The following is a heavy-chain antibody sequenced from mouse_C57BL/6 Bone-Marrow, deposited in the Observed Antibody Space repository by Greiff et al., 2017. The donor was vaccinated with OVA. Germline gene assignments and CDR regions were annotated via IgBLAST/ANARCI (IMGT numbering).Heavy chain of an antibody. CDR1: GYTFTSYG. CDR2: IYPRSGNT. V-gene: IGHV1-81*01. J-gene: IGHJ2*01. CDR3: ARRITTVCDY. D-gene: IGHD1-1*01. Sequence: VQLQESGAELARPGASVKLSCKASGYTFTSYGISWVKQRTGQGLEWIGEIYPRSGNTYYNEKFKGKATLTADKSSSTAYMELRSLTSEDSAVYFCARRITTVCDYWGQGTTLTVSS.